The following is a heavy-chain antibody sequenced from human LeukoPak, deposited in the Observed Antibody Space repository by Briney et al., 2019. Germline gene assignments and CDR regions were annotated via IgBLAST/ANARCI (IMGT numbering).Heavy chain of an antibody. CDR2: IIPIFGTA. Sequence: SVKVSCKASGGTFSSYAISWVRQASGQGLEWMGGIIPIFGTANYAQKFQGRVTITADKSTSTAYMELSSLRSEDTAVYYCAKSPDRLLWFGELPPYYFDYWGQGTLVTVSS. CDR3: AKSPDRLLWFGELPPYYFDY. D-gene: IGHD3-10*01. J-gene: IGHJ4*02. CDR1: GGTFSSYA. V-gene: IGHV1-69*06.